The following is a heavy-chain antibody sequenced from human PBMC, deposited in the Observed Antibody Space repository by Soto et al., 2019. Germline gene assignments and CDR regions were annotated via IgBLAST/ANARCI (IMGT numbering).Heavy chain of an antibody. J-gene: IGHJ6*02. Sequence: LXLSCAASRFTFSSYSMNWVRQAPGKGLEWVSSISSSSSYIYYADSVKGRFTISRDNAKNSLYLQMNSLRAEDTAVYYCARSLVRSMDVWGQGTTVTVSS. CDR3: ARSLVRSMDV. CDR1: RFTFSSYS. CDR2: ISSSSSYI. V-gene: IGHV3-21*01.